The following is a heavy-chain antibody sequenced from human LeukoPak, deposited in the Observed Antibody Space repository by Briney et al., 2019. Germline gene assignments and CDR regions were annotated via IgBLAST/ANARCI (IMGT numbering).Heavy chain of an antibody. CDR3: ARGLVPGFLDY. CDR1: GIIFSSYA. J-gene: IGHJ4*02. V-gene: IGHV3-30*07. Sequence: PGESLRLSCAASGIIFSSYAMHWVRQPPAKGLEWGAVISYDGTNKYDAHSVKGRFTISRDNSKNTLYLQLSSLRAEDTAVYYCARGLVPGFLDYRGERAPVTVSS. D-gene: IGHD4-11*01. CDR2: ISYDGTNK.